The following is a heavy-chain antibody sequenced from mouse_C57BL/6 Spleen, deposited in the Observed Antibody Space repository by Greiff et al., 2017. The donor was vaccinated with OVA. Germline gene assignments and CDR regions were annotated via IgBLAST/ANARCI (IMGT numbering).Heavy chain of an antibody. D-gene: IGHD2-5*01. Sequence: VQLQESGPGLVAPSQSLSITCTVSGFSLTSYGVHWVRQPPGKGLEWLVVIWSDGSTTYNSALKSRVSISKDNSKSQVFLKMNSLQTDDTAMYYCARQQTYYSNYYAMDYWGQGTSVTVSS. J-gene: IGHJ4*01. V-gene: IGHV2-6-1*01. CDR1: GFSLTSYG. CDR3: ARQQTYYSNYYAMDY. CDR2: IWSDGST.